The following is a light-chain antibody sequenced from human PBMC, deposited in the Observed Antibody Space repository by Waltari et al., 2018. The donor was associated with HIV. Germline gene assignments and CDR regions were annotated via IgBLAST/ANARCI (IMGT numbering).Light chain of an antibody. CDR1: QGIRNA. V-gene: IGKV1-6*02. J-gene: IGKJ1*01. CDR2: AST. CDR3: LQDFEYPWT. Sequence: AVQMTQSPSSVSGSLGGRVTISCRASQGIRNAFSWFQMKPGGAPKLLIYASTILQTGVPPRFSGSASGTDFTLTISNLQSEDFATYFCLQDFEYPWTFGQGTTVE.